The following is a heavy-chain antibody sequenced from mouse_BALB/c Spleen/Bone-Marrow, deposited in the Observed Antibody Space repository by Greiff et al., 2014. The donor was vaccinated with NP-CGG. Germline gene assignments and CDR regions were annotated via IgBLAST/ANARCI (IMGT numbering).Heavy chain of an antibody. CDR3: ARETGYAYGNFAMDY. J-gene: IGHJ4*01. D-gene: IGHD2-1*01. CDR1: GFTSIDYY. Sequence: EVQVVESGGGLVQPGGSLRLSCEASGFTSIDYYMTWVRQPPGKALEWLGFIRTRANGYTTEYSASVKGRFTISRDISQSIFYLQMNTLRAEDSATYYCARETGYAYGNFAMDYWGQGTSVTVSS. V-gene: IGHV7-3*02. CDR2: IRTRANGYTT.